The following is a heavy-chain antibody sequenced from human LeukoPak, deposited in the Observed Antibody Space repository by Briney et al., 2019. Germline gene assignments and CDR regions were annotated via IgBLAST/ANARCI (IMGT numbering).Heavy chain of an antibody. CDR1: GFGLGTYS. Sequence: GESLRLPCAASGFGLGTYSMNWVRRPPGKGLEWVSSISSSSKYIFYADSVRGRFTISRDNAKNSLFLQMNSLRAEDTAVYFCAREGIAVSGSDLWGQGTLVTVSS. J-gene: IGHJ4*02. CDR3: AREGIAVSGSDL. V-gene: IGHV3-21*01. D-gene: IGHD5/OR15-5a*01. CDR2: ISSSSKYI.